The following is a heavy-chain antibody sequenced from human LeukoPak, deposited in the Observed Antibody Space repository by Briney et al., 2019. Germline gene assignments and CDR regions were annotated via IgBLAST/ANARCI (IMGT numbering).Heavy chain of an antibody. D-gene: IGHD3-10*01. CDR3: AREEVTMVRGVIKEDYYYYGMDV. Sequence: GGSLRLSCAASGFTFSSYWMSWVRQAPGKGLEWVANIKQDGSEKYYVDSVKGRFTISRDNAKNSLYLQMNSLRAEDTAVYYCAREEVTMVRGVIKEDYYYYGMDVWGQGTTVTVSS. CDR2: IKQDGSEK. V-gene: IGHV3-7*01. J-gene: IGHJ6*02. CDR1: GFTFSSYW.